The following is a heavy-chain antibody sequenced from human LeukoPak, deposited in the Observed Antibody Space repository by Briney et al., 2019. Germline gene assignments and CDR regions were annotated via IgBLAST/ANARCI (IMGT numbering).Heavy chain of an antibody. CDR3: AILEASAAGT. Sequence: GGSLRLSYAASGFFFSTYALSWVRQAPGKGLEWVSTIGIGGGDTYYADSVKGRFTISRDNSKSTLYLQMNSLTIEDISIYYCAILEASAAGTWGQGTLVTVSS. CDR2: IGIGGGDT. J-gene: IGHJ5*02. V-gene: IGHV3-23*01. D-gene: IGHD6-13*01. CDR1: GFFFSTYA.